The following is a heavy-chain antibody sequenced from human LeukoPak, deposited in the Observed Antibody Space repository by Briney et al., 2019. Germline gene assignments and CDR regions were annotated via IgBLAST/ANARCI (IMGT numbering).Heavy chain of an antibody. CDR3: ARDVRDYYGSFDY. CDR2: INTNTGNP. V-gene: IGHV7-4-1*02. J-gene: IGHJ4*02. D-gene: IGHD3-10*01. Sequence: ASVKVSCKASGYTFTSYGISWVRQAPGQGLEWMGWINTNTGNPTYAQGFTGRFVFSLDTSVSTAYLQISSLKAEDTAVYYCARDVRDYYGSFDYWGQGTLVTVSS. CDR1: GYTFTSYG.